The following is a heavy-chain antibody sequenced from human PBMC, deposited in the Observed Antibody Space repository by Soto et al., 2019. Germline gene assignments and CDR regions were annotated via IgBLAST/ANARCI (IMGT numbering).Heavy chain of an antibody. V-gene: IGHV1-8*02. D-gene: IGHD1-1*01. CDR1: GGTFSSYT. CDR3: EVTTGY. CDR2: VSPENKNA. Sequence: ASVKVSCKASGGTFSSYTINWVRQAPGQGPEYMGWVSPENKNAGYAPQFRGRVSMTTDTTISTAYLEVTNLTYEDTAVYYCEVTTGYWGQGTMVTVSS. J-gene: IGHJ4*02.